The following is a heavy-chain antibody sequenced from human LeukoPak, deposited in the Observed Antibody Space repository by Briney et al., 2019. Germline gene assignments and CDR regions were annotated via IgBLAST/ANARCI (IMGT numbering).Heavy chain of an antibody. J-gene: IGHJ4*02. CDR1: GFTFSSYS. CDR2: ISSSSSYI. D-gene: IGHD2-21*02. CDR3: ARAYCGGDRYTFDY. V-gene: IGHV3-21*01. Sequence: PGGSLRLSCAASGFTFSSYSMNWVRQAPGKGLEWVSSISSSSSYIYYADSVKGRFTISRDNAKNSLYLQMNSLRAEDTAVYYCARAYCGGDRYTFDYWGQGTLVTVSS.